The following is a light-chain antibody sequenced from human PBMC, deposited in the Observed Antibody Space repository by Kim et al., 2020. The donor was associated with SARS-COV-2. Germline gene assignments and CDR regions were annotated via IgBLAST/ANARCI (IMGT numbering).Light chain of an antibody. CDR2: DAS. Sequence: SPGERATLSCRASQTISSDLAWYQQKAGQAPSLLIYDASTRATGIPARFIGSGSGTDFTLTISSLEPEDFAVYYCQHRTYWPPWTFGQGTKVDIK. CDR1: QTISSD. J-gene: IGKJ1*01. V-gene: IGKV3-11*01. CDR3: QHRTYWPPWT.